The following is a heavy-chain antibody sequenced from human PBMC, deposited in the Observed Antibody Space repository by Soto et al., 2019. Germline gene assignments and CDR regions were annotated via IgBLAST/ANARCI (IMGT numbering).Heavy chain of an antibody. CDR2: IYHSGST. V-gene: IGHV4-30-2*01. CDR3: ARDIASYAYGEGY. Sequence: PSETLSLTCAVSGGSISSGGYSWSWIRQPPGKGLEWIGYIYHSGSTYYNPSLKSRATMSVETSKNQFSLKLSSVTAADTAVYYCARDIASYAYGEGYWGQGIQVTVSS. CDR1: GGSISSGGYS. D-gene: IGHD2-21*01. J-gene: IGHJ4*02.